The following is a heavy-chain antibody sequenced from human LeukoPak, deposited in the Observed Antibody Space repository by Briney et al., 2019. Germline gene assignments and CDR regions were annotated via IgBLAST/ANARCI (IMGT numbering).Heavy chain of an antibody. Sequence: PGGSLRLSCAASGFTFDDYAMHWVRQAPGKGLEWVSLISGDGGSTYYADSVKGRFTISRDSSKKSLYLQMNGLRAEDTALYYCAKDRYYGSGSYGPAEYWGQGTLVTVSS. D-gene: IGHD3-10*01. CDR2: ISGDGGST. V-gene: IGHV3-43*02. J-gene: IGHJ4*02. CDR1: GFTFDDYA. CDR3: AKDRYYGSGSYGPAEY.